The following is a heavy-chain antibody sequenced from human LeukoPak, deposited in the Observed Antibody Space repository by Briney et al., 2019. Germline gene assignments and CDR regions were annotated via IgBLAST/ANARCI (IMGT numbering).Heavy chain of an antibody. J-gene: IGHJ4*02. CDR3: ARGYYSGSSCYPGLY. CDR2: IYTDGAT. CDR1: GFTVSSNY. Sequence: GGSLRLSCAASGFTVSSNYMNWVRQAPGKGLEWVSVIYTDGATYYADSVKGRFTISRDNSKNTLYLQMNSLRADDTAVYYCARGYYSGSSCYPGLYWGQGSLVTVSS. D-gene: IGHD2-15*01. V-gene: IGHV3-66*02.